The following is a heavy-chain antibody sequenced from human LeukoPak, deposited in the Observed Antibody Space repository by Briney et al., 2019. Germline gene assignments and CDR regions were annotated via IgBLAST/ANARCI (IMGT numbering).Heavy chain of an antibody. D-gene: IGHD3-9*01. CDR2: IYVTGST. Sequence: SETLSLACSVSGGSMSGYYWNWIRQPAGKGLEWLGRIYVTGSTNYNPSLKSRVTMSLDTSKNQLSVTLRSVTAADTAVYYCARDPLDISTGFSGWYFDLWGRGTLVTVSS. V-gene: IGHV4-4*07. CDR3: ARDPLDISTGFSGWYFDL. CDR1: GGSMSGYY. J-gene: IGHJ2*01.